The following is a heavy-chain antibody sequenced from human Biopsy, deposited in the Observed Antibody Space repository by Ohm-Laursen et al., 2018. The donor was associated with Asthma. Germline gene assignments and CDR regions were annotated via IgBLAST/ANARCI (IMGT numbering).Heavy chain of an antibody. V-gene: IGHV3-30*03. D-gene: IGHD3-22*01. CDR1: GFVFSQCG. Sequence: SLRLSCTASGFVFSQCGMHWVRQGPGKGLEWVALVSSDGHNKYYEDSVKGRFTISRDNSRKRLYLQINRLTVEDSAVYFCARQSGQDYGDSSGFDIWGQGTKVAVSS. CDR3: ARQSGQDYGDSSGFDI. J-gene: IGHJ3*02. CDR2: VSSDGHNK.